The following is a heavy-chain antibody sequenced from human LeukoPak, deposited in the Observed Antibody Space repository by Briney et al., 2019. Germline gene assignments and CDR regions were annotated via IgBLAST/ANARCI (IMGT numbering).Heavy chain of an antibody. V-gene: IGHV1-69*04. CDR3: ARTFRRDGSYPFDY. D-gene: IGHD1-26*01. CDR2: IIPIFGIA. CDR1: GGTFSSYA. Sequence: SVTVSCKASGGTFSSYAISWVRQAPGQGLEWMGRIIPIFGIANYAQKFQSRVTIAADKYTITAYMELSSLRSEDTAVYYCARTFRRDGSYPFDYWGQGTLVTVSS. J-gene: IGHJ4*02.